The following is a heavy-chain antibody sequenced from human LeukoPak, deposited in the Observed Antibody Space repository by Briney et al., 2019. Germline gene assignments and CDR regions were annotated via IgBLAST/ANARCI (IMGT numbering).Heavy chain of an antibody. V-gene: IGHV1-69*04. CDR2: IIPILGIA. J-gene: IGHJ3*02. D-gene: IGHD2-2*01. CDR3: ARVGCSSTSCPYDAFDI. Sequence: EASVKVFCKASGGTFSSYAISWVRQAPGQGLEWMGRIIPILGIANYAQKFQGRVTITADKSTSTAYMELSSLRSEDTAVYYCARVGCSSTSCPYDAFDIWGQGTMVTVSS. CDR1: GGTFSSYA.